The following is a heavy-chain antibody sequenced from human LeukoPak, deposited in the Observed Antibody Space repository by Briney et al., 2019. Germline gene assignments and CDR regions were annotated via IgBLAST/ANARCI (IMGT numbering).Heavy chain of an antibody. CDR3: AKDQLGGYSYGYGGYGMDV. J-gene: IGHJ6*02. Sequence: GGSLRLSCAASGFTFSSYGMHWVRQAPGKGLEWVAVISYDGSNKYYADSVKGRFTISRDNSKNTLYLQMNSLRAEDTAVYYCAKDQLGGYSYGYGGYGMDVWGQGTTVTVSS. CDR2: ISYDGSNK. V-gene: IGHV3-30*18. CDR1: GFTFSSYG. D-gene: IGHD5-18*01.